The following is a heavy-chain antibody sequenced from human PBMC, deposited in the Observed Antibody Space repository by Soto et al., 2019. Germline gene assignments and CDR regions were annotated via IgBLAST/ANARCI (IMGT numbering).Heavy chain of an antibody. CDR3: ARIIVVVPAANWFDP. Sequence: PSETLSLTCAVYGGSFSGYYWSWIRQPPGKGLEWIGEINHSGSTNYNPSLKSRVTISVDTSKNQFSLKLSSVTAADTAVYYCARIIVVVPAANWFDPWGQGTLVTVSP. V-gene: IGHV4-34*01. CDR1: GGSFSGYY. CDR2: INHSGST. J-gene: IGHJ5*02. D-gene: IGHD2-2*01.